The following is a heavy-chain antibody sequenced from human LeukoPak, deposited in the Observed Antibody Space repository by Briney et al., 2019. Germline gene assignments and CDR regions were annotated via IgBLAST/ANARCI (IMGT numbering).Heavy chain of an antibody. Sequence: GGSLRLSCAASGFTFSSYAMSWVRQAPGKGLEWVSTISGSGGSTYYADSVKGRFTISRDNSKNTLYLQINSLRAEDTAVYYCAKSLGYDILTGHRTSHVYFDYWGQGTLVTVSS. CDR1: GFTFSSYA. V-gene: IGHV3-23*01. D-gene: IGHD3-9*01. CDR3: AKSLGYDILTGHRTSHVYFDY. CDR2: ISGSGGST. J-gene: IGHJ4*02.